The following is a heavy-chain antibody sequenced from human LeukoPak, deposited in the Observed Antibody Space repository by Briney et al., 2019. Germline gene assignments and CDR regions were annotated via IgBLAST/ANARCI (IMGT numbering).Heavy chain of an antibody. J-gene: IGHJ4*02. V-gene: IGHV4-4*07. D-gene: IGHD3/OR15-3a*01. CDR3: ARVGSGYDFFDY. CDR2: VYSSGST. CDR1: GGAINGYY. Sequence: SETLFLTCTVPGGAINGYYSSWIPQPARNRPEWLGRVYSSGSTKYNPSLESRVTMSVDTSKNQFSLKLNFVTAADTAVYYCARVGSGYDFFDYWGQGTLVTVSS.